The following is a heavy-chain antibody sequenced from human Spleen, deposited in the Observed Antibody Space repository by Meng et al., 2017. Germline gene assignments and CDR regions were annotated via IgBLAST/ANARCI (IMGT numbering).Heavy chain of an antibody. CDR1: GYSYTSHG. D-gene: IGHD2-15*01. J-gene: IGHJ4*02. Sequence: ASVKVSCKASGYSYTSHGINWVRQAPGEGLEWMGWISTFNGDTKYAQKFQGRVTMTTGTSTSTAYMELRSLRSDDTAVYFCARKAGNCITITCYSLDYWGQGTLVTVSS. V-gene: IGHV1-18*01. CDR2: ISTFNGDT. CDR3: ARKAGNCITITCYSLDY.